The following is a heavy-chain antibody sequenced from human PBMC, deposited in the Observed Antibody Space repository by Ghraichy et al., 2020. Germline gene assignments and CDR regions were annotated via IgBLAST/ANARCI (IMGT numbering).Heavy chain of an antibody. CDR1: GFSFSTYS. V-gene: IGHV3-48*02. CDR3: ARDRDDIWGNYRYSFNY. J-gene: IGHJ4*02. CDR2: ISGSSGSI. Sequence: GGSLRLSCAASGFSFSTYSMNWVRQVPGKGLEWLSYISGSSGSIYYADSVRGRFTVSSDNAKNSLFLQMNSLRDEDTAVYYCARDRDDIWGNYRYSFNYWGQGALVTVSS. D-gene: IGHD3-16*02.